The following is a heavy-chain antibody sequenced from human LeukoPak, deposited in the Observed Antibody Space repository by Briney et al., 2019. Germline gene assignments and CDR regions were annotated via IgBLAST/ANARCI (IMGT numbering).Heavy chain of an antibody. D-gene: IGHD3-10*01. Sequence: ASVKVSCKASGYTFTSYGISWVRQAPGQGLEWMGWMSAYNGNTNYAQKLQGRVTMTTDTSTSTAYMELRSLRSDDTAVYYCARGSGRGWFGELNYYYYYMDVWGKGTTVTISS. CDR2: MSAYNGNT. V-gene: IGHV1-18*01. J-gene: IGHJ6*03. CDR3: ARGSGRGWFGELNYYYYYMDV. CDR1: GYTFTSYG.